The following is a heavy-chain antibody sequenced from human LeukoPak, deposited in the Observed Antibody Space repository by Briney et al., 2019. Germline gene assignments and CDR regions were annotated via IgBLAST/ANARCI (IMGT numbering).Heavy chain of an antibody. CDR1: GFSLTTRGVG. CDR2: IYWDDDK. CDR3: AHWPKAVVVGGSYTYFDF. V-gene: IGHV2-5*02. D-gene: IGHD2-21*01. J-gene: IGHJ4*02. Sequence: ESGPTPVNPTQTLTLTCTLAGFSLTTRGVGVGWIRQPPGKALEGLALIYWDDDKRYIPSLRSRLTIPKDTTKNQVVLTMTNMDPVNTATSYFAHWPKAVVVGGSYTYFDFWGQRTLVTVS.